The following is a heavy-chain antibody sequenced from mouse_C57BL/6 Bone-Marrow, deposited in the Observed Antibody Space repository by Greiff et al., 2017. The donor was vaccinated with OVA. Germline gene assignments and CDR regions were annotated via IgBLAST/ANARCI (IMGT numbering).Heavy chain of an antibody. J-gene: IGHJ3*01. D-gene: IGHD2-5*01. CDR2: ISGGGGNT. V-gene: IGHV5-9*01. CDR1: GFTFSSYT. CDR3: ARHSYSNSAS. Sequence: EVQRVESGGGLVKPGGSLKLSCAASGFTFSSYTMSWVRQTPEKRLEWVATISGGGGNTYYPDSVKGRFTISRDNAKNTLYLQMSSLRSEDTALYYCARHSYSNSASWGQGTLVTVSA.